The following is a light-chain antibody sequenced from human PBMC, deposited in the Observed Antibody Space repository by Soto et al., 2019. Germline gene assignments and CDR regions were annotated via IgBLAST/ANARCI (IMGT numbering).Light chain of an antibody. CDR2: VTS. J-gene: IGKJ3*01. V-gene: IGKV2-28*01. CDR1: QSLLQRNGYNY. Sequence: DLVLTQSPLSLPVTPGEPASISCRSSQSLLQRNGYNYLDWYLQKPGQSPQLLISVTSNRASGVPDRFSGSGSGTDFTLKISRVEAEDVGVYYCMQALQTPFTFGPGTKVEIK. CDR3: MQALQTPFT.